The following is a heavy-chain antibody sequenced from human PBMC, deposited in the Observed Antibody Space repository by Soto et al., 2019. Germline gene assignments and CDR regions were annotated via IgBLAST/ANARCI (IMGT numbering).Heavy chain of an antibody. CDR1: GYTFTSYD. CDR3: ARSVGGSNITFDY. D-gene: IGHD1-20*01. V-gene: IGHV1-8*01. Sequence: QVQLVQSGAEVRTPGASVKVSCKASGYTFTSYDINWVRQATGQGPEWMGWMNPDSGNTGYVQKFQGRVTMTRNTAISTAYMELSSLRSDDTAVYYCARSVGGSNITFDYWGQGTLVTVSS. CDR2: MNPDSGNT. J-gene: IGHJ4*02.